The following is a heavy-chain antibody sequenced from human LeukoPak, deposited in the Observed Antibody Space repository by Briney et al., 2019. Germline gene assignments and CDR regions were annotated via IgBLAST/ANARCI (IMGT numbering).Heavy chain of an antibody. D-gene: IGHD3-22*01. Sequence: GGSLRLSCAASGFTFSSYAMHWVRQAPGKGLEWVAVISYDGSNKYYADSVKGRFTISRDNSKNTLYLQMNSLRTEDTAVYYCATPLDYYDSTSGYHQGGDWGQGTLVTVSS. V-gene: IGHV3-30*04. J-gene: IGHJ4*02. CDR1: GFTFSSYA. CDR2: ISYDGSNK. CDR3: ATPLDYYDSTSGYHQGGD.